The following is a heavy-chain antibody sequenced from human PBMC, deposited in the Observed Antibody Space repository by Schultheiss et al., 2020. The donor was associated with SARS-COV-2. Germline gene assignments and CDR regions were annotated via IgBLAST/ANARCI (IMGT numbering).Heavy chain of an antibody. CDR2: INPNSGGT. CDR1: GYIFTSFY. Sequence: ASVKVSCKASGYIFTSFYMHWVRQAPGQGLEWMGWINPNSGGTNYAQKFQGWVTMTRDTSISTAYMELSRLRSDDTAVYYCARGTSGYSYGYQLGRGWFDPWGQGTLVTVSS. J-gene: IGHJ5*02. V-gene: IGHV1-2*04. D-gene: IGHD5-18*01. CDR3: ARGTSGYSYGYQLGRGWFDP.